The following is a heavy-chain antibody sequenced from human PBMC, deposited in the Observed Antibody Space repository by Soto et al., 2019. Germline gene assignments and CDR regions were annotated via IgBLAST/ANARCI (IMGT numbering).Heavy chain of an antibody. V-gene: IGHV3-72*01. CDR1: GVIFIGHY. Sequence: GGSLRLSCVASGVIFIGHYMDWVRQAPGKGLEWVGRIRKKDNSYTTEYAASVKGRFSISREDSKDSLYLQMNSLKTEDTAVYYCARHSRYDCTSCDALDIWGQG. D-gene: IGHD2-2*01. CDR2: IRKKDNSYTT. CDR3: ARHSRYDCTSCDALDI. J-gene: IGHJ3*02.